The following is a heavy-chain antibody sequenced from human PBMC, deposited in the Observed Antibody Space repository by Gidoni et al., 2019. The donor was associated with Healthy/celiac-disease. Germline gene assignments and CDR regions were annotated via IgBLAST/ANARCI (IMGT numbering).Heavy chain of an antibody. Sequence: SMNWVRQAPGKGLEWVSSISSSSSYIYYADSVKGRFTISRDNAKNSLYLQMNSLRAEDTAVYYCAREDLEYYYDSSGYYRGWGQGTLVTVSS. CDR2: ISSSSSYI. CDR3: AREDLEYYYDSSGYYRG. V-gene: IGHV3-21*01. J-gene: IGHJ4*02. D-gene: IGHD3-22*01. CDR1: S.